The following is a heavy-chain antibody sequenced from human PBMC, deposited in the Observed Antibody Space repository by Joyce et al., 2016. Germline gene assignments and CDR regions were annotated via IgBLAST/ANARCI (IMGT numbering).Heavy chain of an antibody. CDR3: ARDIHYYNSSGYYWGAFDI. V-gene: IGHV1-18*01. J-gene: IGHJ3*02. D-gene: IGHD3-22*01. CDR1: GSIFTPYG. Sequence: QVQLVQSGSEVKKPGASVEVSCKASGSIFTPYGISWVRQAPGQGFEWMGWSSAHHGKTKDAQKVQGRVTMPRDTSTTTAYMELESLGYDDTAVYYCARDIHYYNSSGYYWGAFDIWGQGTMVSVSS. CDR2: SSAHHGKT.